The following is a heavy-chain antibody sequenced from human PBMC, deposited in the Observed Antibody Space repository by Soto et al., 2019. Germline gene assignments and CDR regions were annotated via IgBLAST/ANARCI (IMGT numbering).Heavy chain of an antibody. J-gene: IGHJ6*02. V-gene: IGHV1-8*01. CDR1: GYTFTSYD. D-gene: IGHD5-18*01. Sequence: VSVKVSCKASGYTFTSYDINWVRQATGQGLEWMGWMNPNSGNTGYAQKFQGRVTMTRNTSISTAYMELSSLRSEDTAVYYCARSELWFPYYYYGMDVWGQGTTVTVSS. CDR2: MNPNSGNT. CDR3: ARSELWFPYYYYGMDV.